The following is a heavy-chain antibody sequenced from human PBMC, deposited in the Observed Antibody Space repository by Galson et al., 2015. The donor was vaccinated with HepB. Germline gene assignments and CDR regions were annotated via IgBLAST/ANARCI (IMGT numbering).Heavy chain of an antibody. J-gene: IGHJ6*02. D-gene: IGHD3-10*01. CDR1: GDSMSGYY. CDR3: ARHVGESGSYGMDV. Sequence: ETLSLTCSVSGDSMSGYYWSWIRQSPGKGLEWIGYIYYSGSTNSNPSLKSRVTISLDTSKNQFSLRLNSVTAADTAVYYCARHVGESGSYGMDVWGQGTTVTVSS. V-gene: IGHV4-59*08. CDR2: IYYSGST.